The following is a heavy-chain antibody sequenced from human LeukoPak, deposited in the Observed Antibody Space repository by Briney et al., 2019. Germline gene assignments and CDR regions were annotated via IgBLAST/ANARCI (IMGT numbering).Heavy chain of an antibody. V-gene: IGHV1-18*01. J-gene: IGHJ4*02. CDR3: ARDPGGTWGFDY. Sequence: ASVKVSCKASGYTFTSHGLSWARQAPGQGLEWMGWISIYSGNTNYAQKFQDRISMTTDTSTSTAYMELRSLKSDDTAVYYCARDPGGTWGFDYWGQGALVTVSS. CDR1: GYTFTSHG. D-gene: IGHD7-27*01. CDR2: ISIYSGNT.